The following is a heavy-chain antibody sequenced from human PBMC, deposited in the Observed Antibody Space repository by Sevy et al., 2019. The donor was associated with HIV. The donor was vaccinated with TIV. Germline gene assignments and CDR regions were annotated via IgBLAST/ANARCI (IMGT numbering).Heavy chain of an antibody. CDR2: ISNSGNDI. V-gene: IGHV3-23*01. D-gene: IGHD2-8*02. Sequence: GGSLRLSCAASGFTFSTYAMGWVRQAPGKGLERVSGISNSGNDIYYAGSVEGRFTISRDNSKSTLFLEMNNLRAEDTAVYYCAKDGAPYCTGGICFPYWYFDLWGRGALVTVSS. CDR1: GFTFSTYA. J-gene: IGHJ2*01. CDR3: AKDGAPYCTGGICFPYWYFDL.